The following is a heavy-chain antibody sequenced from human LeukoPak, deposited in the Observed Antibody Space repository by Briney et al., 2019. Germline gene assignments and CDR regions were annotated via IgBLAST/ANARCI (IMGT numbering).Heavy chain of an antibody. CDR2: ISDDERNK. CDR1: GFPFSSYA. D-gene: IGHD6-13*01. CDR3: ARDDSSSPLGY. V-gene: IGHV3-30*04. J-gene: IGHJ4*02. Sequence: PGRSLRLSCAASGFPFSSYAMHWVRQAPGKGLEWVALISDDERNKYYADSVKGRFTISRDNSKNTLYLQMNSLRAEDTAVYYCARDDSSSPLGYWGQGTLVTVSS.